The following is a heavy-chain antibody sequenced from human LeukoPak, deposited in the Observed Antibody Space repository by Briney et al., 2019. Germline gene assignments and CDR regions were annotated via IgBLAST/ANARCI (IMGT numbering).Heavy chain of an antibody. CDR2: IIPIFGTA. J-gene: IGHJ4*02. CDR3: ARGLLPSSGYYYPVDY. CDR1: GGTFSSYA. D-gene: IGHD3-22*01. V-gene: IGHV1-69*05. Sequence: ASVKVSCKASGGTFSSYAISWVRQAPGQGLEWMGGIIPIFGTANYAQKFQGRVTITTDESTSTAYMELSSLRSEDTAVYYCARGLLPSSGYYYPVDYWGQGTLVTVSS.